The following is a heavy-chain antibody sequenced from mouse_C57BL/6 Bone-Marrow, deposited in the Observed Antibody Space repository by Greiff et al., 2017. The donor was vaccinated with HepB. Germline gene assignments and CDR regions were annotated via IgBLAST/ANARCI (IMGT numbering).Heavy chain of an antibody. CDR2: INPNNGGT. CDR3: EREGKYAMNY. Sequence: EVQLQQSGPELVKPGASVKIPCKASGYTFTDYNMDWVKQSHGKSLEWIGDINPNNGGTIYNQKFKGKATLTVDKSSSTAYMQLRSLTAEDTAVYYYEREGKYAMNYWGEGTSVTVSS. CDR1: GYTFTDYN. D-gene: IGHD2-1*01. V-gene: IGHV1-18*01. J-gene: IGHJ4*01.